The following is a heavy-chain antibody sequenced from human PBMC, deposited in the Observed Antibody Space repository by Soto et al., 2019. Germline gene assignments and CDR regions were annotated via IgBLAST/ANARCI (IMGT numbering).Heavy chain of an antibody. CDR2: ISGDGGST. CDR1: GFTFDDYA. J-gene: IGHJ4*02. V-gene: IGHV3-43*02. Sequence: GGSLILSCAASGFTFDDYAMHWVRQAPGKGLEWVSLISGDGGSTYYADSVKGRFTISRDNSKNSLYLQMNSLRTEDADLYYCAKDGTVTAPYSSGCYPDYWGQGTMVTVSS. CDR3: AKDGTVTAPYSSGCYPDY. D-gene: IGHD6-19*01.